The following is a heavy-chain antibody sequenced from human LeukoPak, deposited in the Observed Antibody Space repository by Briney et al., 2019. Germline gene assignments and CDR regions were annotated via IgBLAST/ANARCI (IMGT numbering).Heavy chain of an antibody. Sequence: GGSLRLSCAGSGFTFTSFWMSWVRQAPGKGLEWVANIKEDGREKYYVDSVKGRFTISRDNAKNSLNPQMNSLRADDTAVYYCARDLHLGYRDGYNWLGIFDYWGQGTLVTVSS. V-gene: IGHV3-7*04. CDR1: GFTFTSFW. J-gene: IGHJ4*02. D-gene: IGHD5-24*01. CDR2: IKEDGREK. CDR3: ARDLHLGYRDGYNWLGIFDY.